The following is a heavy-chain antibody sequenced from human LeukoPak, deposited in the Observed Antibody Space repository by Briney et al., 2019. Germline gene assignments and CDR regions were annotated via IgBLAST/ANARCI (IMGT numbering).Heavy chain of an antibody. V-gene: IGHV1-2*02. CDR2: INPNSGGT. CDR1: GYTFTGYY. D-gene: IGHD6-13*01. CDR3: AREQQLGDYYYYMDV. Sequence: ASVKVSCKASGYTFTGYYMHWVRQAPGQGLEWMGWINPNSGGTNYAQKFQGRVTMTRDTSISTAYMELSRLRSDDTAVYYCAREQQLGDYYYYMDVWGKGTTVTISS. J-gene: IGHJ6*03.